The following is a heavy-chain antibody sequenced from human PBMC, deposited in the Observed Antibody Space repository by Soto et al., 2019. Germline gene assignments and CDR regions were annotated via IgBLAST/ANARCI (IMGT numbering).Heavy chain of an antibody. J-gene: IGHJ3*02. CDR2: ISYDGSQT. CDR1: GFIFSNYA. Sequence: GGSLRLSCAASGFIFSNYAFHWVRQAPGKGLEWITVISYDGSQTYFGDSVKGRFAISRDNSKDTLYLQMNSLRPEDTAVYYCARDFGAGAFDIWGQGTLVTVSS. V-gene: IGHV3-30*09. CDR3: ARDFGAGAFDI. D-gene: IGHD3-3*01.